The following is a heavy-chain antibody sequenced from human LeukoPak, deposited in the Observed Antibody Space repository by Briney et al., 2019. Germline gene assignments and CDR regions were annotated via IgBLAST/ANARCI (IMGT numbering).Heavy chain of an antibody. J-gene: IGHJ4*02. D-gene: IGHD3-10*01. V-gene: IGHV3-23*01. Sequence: GGSLRLSCAASEFTFSTYAMTWVRQAPGKGLEWVSAITGSGVSTYYADSVKGRFTISRDNSKNTLDLQMNSLRAEDTAVYYCARDLGGSGQLGAFDYWGQGTLVTVSS. CDR3: ARDLGGSGQLGAFDY. CDR2: ITGSGVST. CDR1: EFTFSTYA.